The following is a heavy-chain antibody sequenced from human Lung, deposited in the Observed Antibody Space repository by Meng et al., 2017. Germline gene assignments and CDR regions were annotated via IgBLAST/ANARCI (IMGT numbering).Heavy chain of an antibody. V-gene: IGHV3-15*01. J-gene: IGHJ4*02. D-gene: IGHD1-26*01. CDR1: GFYFNNAW. CDR3: TWDDKAVSDY. Sequence: DVYLVEAGGDLVKPGGARRLSCAAFGFYFNNAWMSRVRQAPGKGLEWVGRIKSNTDGGTAEYAAPVTGRFTISRDDSKSTLYLQMSGLRIDDTGVYYCTWDDKAVSDYWGQGTLVTVSS. CDR2: IKSNTDGGTA.